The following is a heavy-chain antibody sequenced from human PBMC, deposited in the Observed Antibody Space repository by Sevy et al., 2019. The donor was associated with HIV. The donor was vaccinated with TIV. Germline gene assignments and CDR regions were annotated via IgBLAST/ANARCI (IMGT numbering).Heavy chain of an antibody. J-gene: IGHJ4*02. V-gene: IGHV4-59*12. D-gene: IGHD6-13*01. CDR3: ARESIGAVGDFDY. Sequence: SETLSLTCTVSGGSISNYFWSWIRQPPGKGLEWIGYIYYSGSTNYNPSLKSRVTISVDTSKNQFSLKLSSVTAADTAVYYCARESIGAVGDFDYWGQGALVTVSS. CDR1: GGSISNYF. CDR2: IYYSGST.